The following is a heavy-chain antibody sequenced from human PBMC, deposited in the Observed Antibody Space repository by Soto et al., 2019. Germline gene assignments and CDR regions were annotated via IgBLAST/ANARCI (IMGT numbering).Heavy chain of an antibody. CDR2: IKQDGSEK. Sequence: EVQLVESGGGLVQPGGSLRLSCAASGFTFSSYWMSWVRQAPGKGLEWVANIKQDGSEKYYVDSVKGRFTISIDNAKNSLYLQMNSLRAEDTAVYYCARDKRGSIATGYSSSWWQGHYYYGMDVWGQGTTVTVSS. CDR1: GFTFSSYW. CDR3: ARDKRGSIATGYSSSWWQGHYYYGMDV. J-gene: IGHJ6*02. D-gene: IGHD6-13*01. V-gene: IGHV3-7*04.